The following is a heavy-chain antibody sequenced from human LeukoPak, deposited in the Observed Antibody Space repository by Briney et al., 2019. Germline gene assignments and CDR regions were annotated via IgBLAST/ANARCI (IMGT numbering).Heavy chain of an antibody. D-gene: IGHD1-14*01. CDR3: ARDPRTKTPPFNYYYYYMDV. CDR1: GFTLSGYA. J-gene: IGHJ6*03. Sequence: GGSLRLSCVASGFTLSGYAMHWVRQAPGKGLEWVAVISYDGSNKYYADSVKGRFTISRDNSKNTLYLQMNSLRAEDTAVYYCARDPRTKTPPFNYYYYYMDVWGKGTTVTVSS. V-gene: IGHV3-30-3*01. CDR2: ISYDGSNK.